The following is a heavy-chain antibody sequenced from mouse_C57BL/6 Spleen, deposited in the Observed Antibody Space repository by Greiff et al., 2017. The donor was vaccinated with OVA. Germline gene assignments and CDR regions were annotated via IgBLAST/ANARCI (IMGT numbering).Heavy chain of an antibody. CDR1: GYSFTGYY. D-gene: IGHD1-1*01. CDR3: ARKEYYYGSSPYYFDY. Sequence: VQLQQSGPELVKPGASVKISCKASGYSFTGYYMNWVKQSPEKSLEWIGEINPSTGGTTYNQKFKAKATLTVDKSSSTAYMQLKSLTSEDSAVYYCARKEYYYGSSPYYFDYWGQGTTLTVSS. J-gene: IGHJ2*01. CDR2: INPSTGGT. V-gene: IGHV1-42*01.